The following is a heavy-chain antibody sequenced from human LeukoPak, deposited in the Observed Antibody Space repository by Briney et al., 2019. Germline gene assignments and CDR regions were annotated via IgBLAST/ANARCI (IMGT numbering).Heavy chain of an antibody. V-gene: IGHV3-48*01. CDR3: ARRITMVRGFEVDY. J-gene: IGHJ4*02. CDR1: GFTFSSYS. Sequence: PGGSLRLSCAASGFTFSSYSMNWVRQAPGKGLEWVSYISSSSSTIYYADSVKGRFTISRDNAKNSLYLQMNSLRAEDTAVYYCARRITMVRGFEVDYWGQGTLVTVSS. CDR2: ISSSSSTI. D-gene: IGHD3-10*01.